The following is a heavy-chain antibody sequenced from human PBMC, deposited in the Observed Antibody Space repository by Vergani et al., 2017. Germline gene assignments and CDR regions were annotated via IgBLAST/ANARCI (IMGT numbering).Heavy chain of an antibody. D-gene: IGHD3-10*01. J-gene: IGHJ4*02. CDR3: ATLGYGSGSYESGDY. Sequence: QVQLVQSGAEVKKPGASVKVSCKVSGYTLTELSMHWVRPAPGKGLEWMGGFDPEDGETIYAQKFQGRVTMTEETSTDTAYMELSRLRSEDTDVYYCATLGYGSGSYESGDYWGQGTLVTVSS. V-gene: IGHV1-24*01. CDR1: GYTLTELS. CDR2: FDPEDGET.